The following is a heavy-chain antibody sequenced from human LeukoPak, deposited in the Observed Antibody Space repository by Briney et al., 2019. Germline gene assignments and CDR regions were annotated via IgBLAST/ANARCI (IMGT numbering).Heavy chain of an antibody. CDR2: IYYSGST. CDR3: ARDRPGSIAYFDY. J-gene: IGHJ4*02. Sequence: SQTLSLTCTVSVGSISSGGYSWSWIRHPPGKGLEWIGYIYYSGSTYYNPSLKSRVTISVDTSKNQFSLKLSSVTAADTAVYYCARDRPGSIAYFDYWGQGTLVTVSS. V-gene: IGHV4-31*03. CDR1: VGSISSGGYS. D-gene: IGHD2/OR15-2a*01.